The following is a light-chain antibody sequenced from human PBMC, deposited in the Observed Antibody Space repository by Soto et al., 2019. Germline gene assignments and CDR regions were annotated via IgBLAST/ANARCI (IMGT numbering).Light chain of an antibody. CDR1: QSVGNNY. Sequence: EIVLTQSPATLSLSPGERATLSCRASQSVGNNYLAWYQQKRGQTPRLLISGSSTRATGIPDRFSGSGSGTEFTLTISRLEPEDFAVYYCQQYASPPQTFGQGTRLEIK. CDR2: GSS. J-gene: IGKJ2*01. V-gene: IGKV3-20*01. CDR3: QQYASPPQT.